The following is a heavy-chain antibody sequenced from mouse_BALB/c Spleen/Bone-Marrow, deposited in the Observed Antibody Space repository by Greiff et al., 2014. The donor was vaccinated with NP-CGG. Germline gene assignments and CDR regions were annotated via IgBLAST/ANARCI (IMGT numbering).Heavy chain of an antibody. CDR2: ISDGGTYT. Sequence: EVQLQQSGGDLVKPGGSLKLSCAASGFTFSDFYMFWFRQTPEKRLEWVATISDGGTYTYYPDSVKGRSTVSRDNAKNNPYLQMSSLKSEDTAMYYCARSGERYGAMDYWGQGTSVTVSS. J-gene: IGHJ4*01. D-gene: IGHD1-1*02. CDR3: ARSGERYGAMDY. V-gene: IGHV5-4*02. CDR1: GFTFSDFY.